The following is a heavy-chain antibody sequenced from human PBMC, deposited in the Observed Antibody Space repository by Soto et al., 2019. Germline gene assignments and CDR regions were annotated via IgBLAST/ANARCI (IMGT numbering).Heavy chain of an antibody. V-gene: IGHV1-18*01. CDR2: ISAYNGNT. CDR1: GYTFTSYG. D-gene: IGHD3-3*01. J-gene: IGHJ4*02. CDR3: AREGLRFLEWLLYGNYFDY. Sequence: GASVKVSCKASGYTFTSYGISWVRQAPGQGLEWMGWISAYNGNTNYAQKLQGRVTMTTDTSTSTAYMELRSLRSDDTAVYYCAREGLRFLEWLLYGNYFDYGGKETLVTVSS.